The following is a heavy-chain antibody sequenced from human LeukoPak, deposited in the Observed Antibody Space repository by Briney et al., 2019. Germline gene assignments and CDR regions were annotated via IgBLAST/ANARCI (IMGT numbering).Heavy chain of an antibody. CDR1: GGSFSGYY. Sequence: SETLSLTCAVYGGSFSGYYWSWIRQPPGKGLEWIGYVYYSGSTYYNPSLKSRVTISVDTSKNQFSLKLSSVTAADTAVYYCARDISYGSGSRVDYWGQGTLVTVSS. CDR2: VYYSGST. D-gene: IGHD3-10*01. J-gene: IGHJ4*02. V-gene: IGHV4-30-4*08. CDR3: ARDISYGSGSRVDY.